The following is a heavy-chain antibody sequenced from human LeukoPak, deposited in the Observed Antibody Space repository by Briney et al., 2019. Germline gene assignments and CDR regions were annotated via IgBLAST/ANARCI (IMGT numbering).Heavy chain of an antibody. CDR1: GGSISSYY. Sequence: PSETLSLTCTVSGGSISSYYWSWIRQPPGKGLEWIGYIYYSGSTNYNPSLKSRVTISVDTSKNQFSLKLSSVTAADTAVYYCARATPLFYYDSSGYPEAFDIWGQGTMVTVSS. CDR2: IYYSGST. J-gene: IGHJ3*02. D-gene: IGHD3-22*01. CDR3: ARATPLFYYDSSGYPEAFDI. V-gene: IGHV4-59*01.